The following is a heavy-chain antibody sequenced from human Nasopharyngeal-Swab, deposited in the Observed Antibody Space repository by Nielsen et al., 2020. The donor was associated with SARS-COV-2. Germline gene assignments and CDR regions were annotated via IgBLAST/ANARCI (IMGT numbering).Heavy chain of an antibody. CDR1: GFTFSSYA. CDR2: ISGSGDTT. D-gene: IGHD2-21*01. Sequence: GGSLRLSCVASGFTFSSYAMSWVRQAPGKGLEWVSIISGSGDTTYYADSVKDRFTISRDNSKNTLYLQTNSLRVEDTAVYYCAKAPYLRGLDVWGQGTTVTVSS. V-gene: IGHV3-23*01. CDR3: AKAPYLRGLDV. J-gene: IGHJ6*02.